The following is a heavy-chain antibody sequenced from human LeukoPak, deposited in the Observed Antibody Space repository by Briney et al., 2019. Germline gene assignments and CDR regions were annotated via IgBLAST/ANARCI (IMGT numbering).Heavy chain of an antibody. CDR1: GGSFSGYY. V-gene: IGHV4-34*01. J-gene: IGHJ6*03. Sequence: SETLSLTCAVSGGSFSGYYWSWIRQPPGKGLEWIGENNHSGSTNYNPSLKSRVTISVDTSKKQFSLKLSSVTAADTAVYYCARGLNRYYYYMDVWGKGTTVTVSS. CDR3: ARGLNRYYYYMDV. CDR2: NNHSGST.